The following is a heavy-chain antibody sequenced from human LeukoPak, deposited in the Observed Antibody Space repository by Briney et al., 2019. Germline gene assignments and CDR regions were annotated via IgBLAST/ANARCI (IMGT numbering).Heavy chain of an antibody. CDR1: GYTFTSYS. CDR2: INPSGGST. Sequence: ASLKVSCKASGYTFTSYSMHWVRQAPRQRLEWMGIINPSGGSTTYAQKFQGRGTMTGDTSTTTVYMELSSLRSDDTAVYYCARATSSWTYYDLDVWGQGTTVTVSS. CDR3: ARATSSWTYYDLDV. J-gene: IGHJ6*02. D-gene: IGHD2-2*01. V-gene: IGHV1-46*01.